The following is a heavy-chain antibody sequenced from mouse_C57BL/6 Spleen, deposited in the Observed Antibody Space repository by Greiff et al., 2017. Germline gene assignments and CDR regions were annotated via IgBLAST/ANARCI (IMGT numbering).Heavy chain of an antibody. CDR3: ARWGYGSSLSFAY. D-gene: IGHD1-1*01. Sequence: EVQLQQSVAELVRPGASVKLSCTASGFNIKNTYMHWVQQRPEQGLEWIGRIDPANGNTTCAPKCQGKATITAATSSNTAYLQLSSLTSEDTAISYCARWGYGSSLSFAYWGQGALVTVSA. CDR1: GFNIKNTY. CDR2: IDPANGNT. J-gene: IGHJ3*01. V-gene: IGHV14-3*01.